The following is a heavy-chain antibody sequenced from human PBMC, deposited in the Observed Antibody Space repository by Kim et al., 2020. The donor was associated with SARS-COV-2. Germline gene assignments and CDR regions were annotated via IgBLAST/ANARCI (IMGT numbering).Heavy chain of an antibody. CDR1: GFTFSSYG. J-gene: IGHJ6*02. Sequence: GGSLRLSCAASGFTFSSYGMHWVRQAPGKGLEWVAVIWYDGSNKYYADSVKGRFTISRDNSKNTLYLQMNSLRAEDTAVYYCAKEAAAADYYYYGMDVWGQGTTVTVSS. V-gene: IGHV3-33*06. D-gene: IGHD6-13*01. CDR3: AKEAAAADYYYYGMDV. CDR2: IWYDGSNK.